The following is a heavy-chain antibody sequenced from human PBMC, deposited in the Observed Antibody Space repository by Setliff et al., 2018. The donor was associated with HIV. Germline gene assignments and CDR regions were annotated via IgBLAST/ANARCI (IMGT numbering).Heavy chain of an antibody. CDR2: IIPILGIA. Sequence: SVKVSCKASGGTFSSYAISWVRQAPGQGLEWMGGIIPILGIANYAQKFRGRVTITTDEPTSTANMELSSLRSDDTAVYYCASSWSRIRYYGMDVWGQGTTVTVSS. CDR1: GGTFSSYA. V-gene: IGHV1-69*10. D-gene: IGHD6-13*01. J-gene: IGHJ6*02. CDR3: ASSWSRIRYYGMDV.